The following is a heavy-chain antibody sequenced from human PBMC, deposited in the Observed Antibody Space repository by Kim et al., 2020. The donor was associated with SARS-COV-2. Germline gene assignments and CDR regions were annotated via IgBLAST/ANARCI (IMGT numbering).Heavy chain of an antibody. CDR3: AKPRGYFDFSLDY. CDR1: GFTFDDYA. CDR2: ITWDGGGT. D-gene: IGHD3-9*01. Sequence: GGSLRLSCEASGFTFDDYAMHWVRQAPGKGLEWVSLITWDGGGTYYADSVRGRFIISRDNSKNSLYLQMSSLRAEDTALYYCAKPRGYFDFSLDYWGQGT. J-gene: IGHJ4*02. V-gene: IGHV3-43D*03.